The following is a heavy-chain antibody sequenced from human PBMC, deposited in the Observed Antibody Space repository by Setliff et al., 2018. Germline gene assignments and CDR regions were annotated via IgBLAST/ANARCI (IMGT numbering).Heavy chain of an antibody. CDR2: VYYSGSI. CDR1: GGSFSGYY. D-gene: IGHD5-12*01. V-gene: IGHV4-34*01. J-gene: IGHJ3*01. Sequence: SETLSLTCAVYGGSFSGYYWGWFRQPPGMRPEWIGTVYYSGSIYYNPSLKSRVTLFVDTSKDQFSLRLTSMTAADTAVYYRARQVEMATIAFDVWGQGTMVTVSS. CDR3: ARQVEMATIAFDV.